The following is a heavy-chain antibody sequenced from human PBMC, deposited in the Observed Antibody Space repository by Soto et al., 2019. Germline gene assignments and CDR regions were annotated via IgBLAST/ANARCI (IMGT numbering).Heavy chain of an antibody. V-gene: IGHV1-69*12. CDR2: IIPVFDTP. J-gene: IGHJ6*02. Sequence: QVQLVQSGAEVKKPGSSVKVSCKASGGSLSNYGISWVRQAPGQGLEWMGAIIPVFDTPNYAQKFQDRVTITADESTTTVYMEVRSLTSEDTAVYYCERGDATKIVVTTYYAMDVWGQGTTVTVSS. D-gene: IGHD3-22*01. CDR3: ERGDATKIVVTTYYAMDV. CDR1: GGSLSNYG.